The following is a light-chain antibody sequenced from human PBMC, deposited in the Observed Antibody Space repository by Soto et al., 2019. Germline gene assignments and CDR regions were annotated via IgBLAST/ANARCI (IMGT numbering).Light chain of an antibody. CDR1: SGDVGGSNY. CDR3: CSYAGSYTVM. CDR2: DVN. J-gene: IGLJ3*02. V-gene: IGLV2-11*01. Sequence: QSVLTQPRSVSGSLGQSVTISCTGTSGDVGGSNYGSWYQQHPGKVPRLMMYDVNRRPSGVPDRFSASKSGNTASLTISGLQAEDEADYYCCSYAGSYTVMFGGGTKLTVL.